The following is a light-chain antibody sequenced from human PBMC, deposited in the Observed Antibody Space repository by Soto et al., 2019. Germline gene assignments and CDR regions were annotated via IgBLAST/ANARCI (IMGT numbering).Light chain of an antibody. Sequence: DIVMTQSPVTLSVSPGERATLSCRASQSVSSYLAWYQQKPGQAPRLLIYGASSRATGIPDRFSGSGSGTDFTLTISSLEPEDFALYYCQLRSNWPPITFGQGTRLEIK. J-gene: IGKJ5*01. V-gene: IGKV3-11*01. CDR1: QSVSSY. CDR2: GAS. CDR3: QLRSNWPPIT.